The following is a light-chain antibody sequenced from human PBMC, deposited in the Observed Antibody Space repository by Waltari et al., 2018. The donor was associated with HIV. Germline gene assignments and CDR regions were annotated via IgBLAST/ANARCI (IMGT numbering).Light chain of an antibody. CDR2: ESN. V-gene: IGLV2-8*01. Sequence: QPALTQPPSASGSPGQSVTISCTGTSRAIGTYTYVSWYQQHPGRAPNLLIYESNKRPSGVPDRFSGSKSANTASLTVSGLQVADEADYYCSSYAGNNNYVFGTGTRVTVL. CDR3: SSYAGNNNYV. CDR1: SRAIGTYTY. J-gene: IGLJ1*01.